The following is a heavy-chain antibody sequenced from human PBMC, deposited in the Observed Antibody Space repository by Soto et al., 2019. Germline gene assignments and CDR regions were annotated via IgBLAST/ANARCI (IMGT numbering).Heavy chain of an antibody. Sequence: GGSLRLSCAASGFTFSSYAMSWVRQAPGKGLEWVSAISGSGGSTYYADSVKGRFTISRDNSKNTLYLQMNSLRAEDTAVYYCTKLGYCSSTSCYFYYYYGMDVWGHGTTVTVSS. CDR2: ISGSGGST. V-gene: IGHV3-23*01. J-gene: IGHJ6*02. CDR3: TKLGYCSSTSCYFYYYYGMDV. CDR1: GFTFSSYA. D-gene: IGHD2-2*01.